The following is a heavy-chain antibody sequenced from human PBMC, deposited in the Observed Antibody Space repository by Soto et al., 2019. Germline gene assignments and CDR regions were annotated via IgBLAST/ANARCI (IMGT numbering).Heavy chain of an antibody. CDR1: GYTLTELS. D-gene: IGHD5-12*01. CDR2: FDPEDGNT. V-gene: IGHV1-24*01. CDR3: ARGRSYSGYDYWVFDY. J-gene: IGHJ4*02. Sequence: ASVNVSCKVSGYTLTELSMHWVRQAPGKGLEWMGGFDPEDGNTGYAQKFQGRVTMTRNTSISTAYMELSSLRSEDTAVYYCARGRSYSGYDYWVFDYWGQGTLVTVSS.